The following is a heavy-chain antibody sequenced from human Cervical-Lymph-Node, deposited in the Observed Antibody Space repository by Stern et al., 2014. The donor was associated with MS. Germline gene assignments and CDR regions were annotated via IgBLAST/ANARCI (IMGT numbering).Heavy chain of an antibody. J-gene: IGHJ4*02. CDR2: IIPIFGVT. V-gene: IGHV1-69*17. CDR1: GDSFNNYA. D-gene: IGHD4-17*01. Sequence: VQLVESGTEVKKPGSSVTISCKPSGDSFNNYAVNWVRQAPGQGLEWMGGIIPIFGVTTYAQKFRGRVTIKADNNLGPDSLQLNNLRSDDTAVYFCARDGSYEDYGDYATSVFDHWGQGTLVTVSS. CDR3: ARDGSYEDYGDYATSVFDH.